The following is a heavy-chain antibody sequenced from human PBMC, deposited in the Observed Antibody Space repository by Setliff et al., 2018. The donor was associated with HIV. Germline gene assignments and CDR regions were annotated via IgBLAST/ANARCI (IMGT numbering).Heavy chain of an antibody. CDR2: IYNNGST. CDR3: AGHFYYSGSGIWAGLDS. V-gene: IGHV4-31*03. D-gene: IGHD3-10*01. CDR1: GGSIRSDGYY. J-gene: IGHJ4*02. Sequence: PSETLSLTCSVSGGSIRSDGYYRNWIRQHPEKGLEWIGYIYNNGSTYYNPSLESRLMMSIDPSKNQFSLNLRSVTVADTAVYYCAGHFYYSGSGIWAGLDSWGQGTLVTVSS.